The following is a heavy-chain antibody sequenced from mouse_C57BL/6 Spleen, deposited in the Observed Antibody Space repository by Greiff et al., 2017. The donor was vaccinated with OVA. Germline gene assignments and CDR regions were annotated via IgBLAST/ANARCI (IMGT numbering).Heavy chain of an antibody. CDR3: TRDYYSNYDRYFDV. D-gene: IGHD2-5*01. Sequence: EVKVEESGEGLVKPGGSLKLSCAASGFTFSSYAMSWVRQTPEKRLEWVAYISSGGDYIYYADTVKGRFTISRDNARNTLYLQMSSLKSEDTAMYYCTRDYYSNYDRYFDVWGTGTTVTVSS. CDR1: GFTFSSYA. CDR2: ISSGGDYI. V-gene: IGHV5-9-1*02. J-gene: IGHJ1*03.